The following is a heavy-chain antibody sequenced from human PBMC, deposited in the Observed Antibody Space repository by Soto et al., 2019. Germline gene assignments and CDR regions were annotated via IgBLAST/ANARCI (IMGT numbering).Heavy chain of an antibody. D-gene: IGHD2-15*01. CDR3: ARKRGSRIAAASTGYYYGMDV. V-gene: IGHV1-69*06. CDR2: IIPIFGTA. CDR1: GGTFSSYA. Sequence: QVQLVQSGAEVKKPGSSVKVSCKASGGTFSSYAISWVRQAPGQGLEWMGGIIPIFGTANYAQKFQGRVTITADKSTSTAYMELSSLRSEDTAVYYCARKRGSRIAAASTGYYYGMDVWGQGTTVTVSS. J-gene: IGHJ6*02.